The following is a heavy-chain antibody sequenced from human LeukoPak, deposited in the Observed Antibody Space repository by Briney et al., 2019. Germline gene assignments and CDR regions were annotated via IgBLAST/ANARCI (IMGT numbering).Heavy chain of an antibody. V-gene: IGHV4-59*01. CDR2: IYYSGST. J-gene: IGHJ4*02. CDR3: ARARRYLDFDY. D-gene: IGHD3-9*01. Sequence: KPSETLSLTCTVSGVSISSYYWSWVRQPPGKGLEWLGYIYYSGSTNYNPSLKSRVTISVDTSKNQFSLKLSSVTAADTAVYYCARARRYLDFDYWGQGTLVTVSS. CDR1: GVSISSYY.